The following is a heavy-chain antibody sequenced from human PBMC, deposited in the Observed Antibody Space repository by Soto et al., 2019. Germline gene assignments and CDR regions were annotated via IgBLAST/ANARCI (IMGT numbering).Heavy chain of an antibody. CDR3: AKAAPTTVPYFDD. CDR2: ISGGGST. J-gene: IGHJ4*02. V-gene: IGHV3-23*01. Sequence: GGSLRLSCVVSGLTFRNYAMAWVRQAPGKGLEWVSGISGGGSTYYADSVKGRFTISRDNSKNTLYLEMNSLRAEDTATYYCAKAAPTTVPYFDDWGQGTLVTVS. D-gene: IGHD4-17*01. CDR1: GLTFRNYA.